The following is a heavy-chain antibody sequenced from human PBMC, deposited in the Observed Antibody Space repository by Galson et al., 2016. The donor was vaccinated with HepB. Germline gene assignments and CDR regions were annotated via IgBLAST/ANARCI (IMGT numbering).Heavy chain of an antibody. V-gene: IGHV2-70*10. CDR2: IDWDDDK. D-gene: IGHD2-8*02. J-gene: IGHJ3*02. CDR1: GFSLSTSGMS. CDR3: ARPYCTGAGCYYDAFDI. Sequence: PALVKPTQTLTLTCTLSGFSLSTSGMSVSWIRQPPGEALEWVARIDWDDDKYYSTSLRSRLTISKDTSKNQVVLTMTNMDPVDTATYYCARPYCTGAGCYYDAFDIWGQGTMVTVSS.